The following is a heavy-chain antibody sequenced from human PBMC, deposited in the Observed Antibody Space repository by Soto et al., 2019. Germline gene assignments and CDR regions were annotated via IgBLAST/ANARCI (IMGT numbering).Heavy chain of an antibody. CDR1: GGSFSGYY. CDR3: GRSDKNCTNGVCYRHYYYYMDV. J-gene: IGHJ6*03. D-gene: IGHD2-8*01. Sequence: PSETLSLTCAVYGGSFSGYYWSWIRQPPGKGLEWIGEINHSGSTNYNPSLKSRVTISVDTSKNQFSLKLSSVTAADTAVYYCGRSDKNCTNGVCYRHYYYYMDVWGKGTTVTVSS. V-gene: IGHV4-34*01. CDR2: INHSGST.